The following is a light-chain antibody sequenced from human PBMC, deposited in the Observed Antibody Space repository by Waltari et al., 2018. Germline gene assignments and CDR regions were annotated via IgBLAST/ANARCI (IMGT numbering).Light chain of an antibody. CDR2: DAS. V-gene: IGKV1-33*01. J-gene: IGKJ1*01. CDR3: QQYALLPPTWT. Sequence: DIQMTQSPSSLSASVGDRVPITCQTSQDINKFLNWFQQKPGKAPNPLIYDASNLEAGVPSRFSGSGSGTDFTFTISSLQPEDIGTYYCQQYALLPPTWTFGQGTKVELK. CDR1: QDINKF.